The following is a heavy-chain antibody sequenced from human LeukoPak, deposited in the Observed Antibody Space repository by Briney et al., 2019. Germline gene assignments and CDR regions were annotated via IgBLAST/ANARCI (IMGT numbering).Heavy chain of an antibody. V-gene: IGHV3-30*18. CDR2: MSYDGSNK. CDR1: GFPFSTYA. Sequence: TGGFLRLSCAASGFPFSTYAMHWVRQAPGKGLEWVAVMSYDGSNKYHADSVKGRCSISRDNSMNTLYLQVNSLRPDDTAVYYCAKAGCSSTNCYDNYWGQGSLVSVSS. D-gene: IGHD2-2*01. J-gene: IGHJ4*02. CDR3: AKAGCSSTNCYDNY.